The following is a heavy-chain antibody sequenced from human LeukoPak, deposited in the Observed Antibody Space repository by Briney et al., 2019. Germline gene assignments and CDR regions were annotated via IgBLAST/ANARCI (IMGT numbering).Heavy chain of an antibody. CDR2: ISSSSSYI. J-gene: IGHJ6*02. V-gene: IGHV3-21*01. D-gene: IGHD4-17*01. Sequence: PGGSLRLSCAASGFTFSSYSMNWVRQAPGKGLEWVSSISSSSSYIYYADSVKGRFTISRDNAKNSLYLQMNSLRAEDTAVYYCARQEGGDYGYYYGMDVWGQGTTVTVSS. CDR1: GFTFSSYS. CDR3: ARQEGGDYGYYYGMDV.